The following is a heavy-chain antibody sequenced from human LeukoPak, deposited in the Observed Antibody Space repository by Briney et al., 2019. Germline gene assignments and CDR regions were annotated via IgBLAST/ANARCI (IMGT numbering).Heavy chain of an antibody. J-gene: IGHJ6*03. D-gene: IGHD5-12*01. CDR1: GGSISSYY. CDR2: IYYSGST. CDR3: ARATISFAPYYYYYYMDV. V-gene: IGHV4-59*01. Sequence: PSETLSLTCTVSGGSISSYYWSWIRQPPGKGLEWIGYIYYSGSTNYNPSLKSRVTISVDTSKNQFSLKLSSVTAADTAVYYRARATISFAPYYYYYYMDVWGKGTTVTVSS.